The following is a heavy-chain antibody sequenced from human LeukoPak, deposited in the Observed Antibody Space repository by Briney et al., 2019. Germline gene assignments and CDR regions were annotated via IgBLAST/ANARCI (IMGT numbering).Heavy chain of an antibody. D-gene: IGHD1-26*01. Sequence: PGGSLRLSCAASGFTFSSYSMNWVRQAPGKGLEWVSTIGGGGENTYYADSAKGRFTNSRDNSKNTVYLQMNSLRAEDTAAYYCAKVLSGSQDYWGQGTLVTVFS. CDR2: IGGGGENT. CDR1: GFTFSSYS. J-gene: IGHJ4*02. CDR3: AKVLSGSQDY. V-gene: IGHV3-23*01.